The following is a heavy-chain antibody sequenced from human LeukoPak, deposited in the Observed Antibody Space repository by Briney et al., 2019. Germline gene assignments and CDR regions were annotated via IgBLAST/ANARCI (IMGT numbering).Heavy chain of an antibody. CDR3: ARYGGSGWVIDN. CDR1: GGSISSYY. Sequence: SETLSLTCTVSGGSISSYYWTWIRQPPGKGLEWIGYIYYTGATSYNPSLKSRVTISVDTSKKQFSLKLTSVTAAETAVYYCARYGGSGWVIDNWGQGTLVTVSS. V-gene: IGHV4-59*08. J-gene: IGHJ4*02. D-gene: IGHD6-19*01. CDR2: IYYTGAT.